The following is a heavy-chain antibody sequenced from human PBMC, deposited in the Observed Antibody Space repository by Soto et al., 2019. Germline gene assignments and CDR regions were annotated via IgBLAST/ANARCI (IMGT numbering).Heavy chain of an antibody. Sequence: ASVKVSCKASGYTFTGYAMHWVRQAPGQRLEWMGWINAGNGNTKYSQKFQGRVTITRDTSASAAYMELISLSSEDTAVYYCARAVAVPADFDYWGQGTLVTVSS. CDR3: ARAVAVPADFDY. V-gene: IGHV1-3*01. CDR2: INAGNGNT. D-gene: IGHD6-19*01. CDR1: GYTFTGYA. J-gene: IGHJ4*02.